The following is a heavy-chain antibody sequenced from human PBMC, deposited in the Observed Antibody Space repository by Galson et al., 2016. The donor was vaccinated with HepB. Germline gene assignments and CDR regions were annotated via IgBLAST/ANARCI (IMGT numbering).Heavy chain of an antibody. CDR3: GKANIVGLITTWGQGTLGTVKCRDPFPRDNAKKTVISDDSELGADDTAGDYCGTKNIVGLITT. CDR2: ISTEGNVT. CDR1: GFTFSNFW. V-gene: IGHV3-74*01. D-gene: IGHD1-14*01. J-gene: IGHJ5*02. Sequence: SLRLSCAASGFTFSNFWMHWVRQAPGKGPVWVSRISTEGNVTSSADSVKGRFTISRDNAKNTLYLQMKGLSADDTAVNYCGKANIVGLITTWGQGTLGTVKCRDPFPRDNAKKTVISDDSELGADDTAGDYCGTKNIVGLITTWGQGTLVTVSS.